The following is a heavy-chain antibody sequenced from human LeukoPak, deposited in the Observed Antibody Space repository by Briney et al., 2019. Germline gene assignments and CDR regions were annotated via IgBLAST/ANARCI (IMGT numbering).Heavy chain of an antibody. Sequence: KTSETLSLTCTVSGGSISSYYWSWIRQPPGKGLEWIGYIYYSGSTNYNPSLKSRVTISVDTSKNQFSLKLSSVTAADTAVYYCARSTYYDSSGYYYHGGDFDYWGQGTLVTVSS. CDR2: IYYSGST. CDR1: GGSISSYY. V-gene: IGHV4-59*01. D-gene: IGHD3-22*01. CDR3: ARSTYYDSSGYYYHGGDFDY. J-gene: IGHJ4*02.